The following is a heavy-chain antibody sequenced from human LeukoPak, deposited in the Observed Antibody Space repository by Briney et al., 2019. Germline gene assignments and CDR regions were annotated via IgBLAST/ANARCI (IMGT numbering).Heavy chain of an antibody. CDR2: IYSGGST. CDR1: GFTVSSNY. Sequence: GGSLRLSCAASGFTVSSNYMSWVRQAPGKGLEWVSVIYSGGSTYYADSVKGRFPISRDNAKNTLYLQMNSLRAEDTAVYYCARVSSGSYFGYYYYYMDVWGKGTTVTVSS. CDR3: ARVSSGSYFGYYYYYMDV. J-gene: IGHJ6*03. V-gene: IGHV3-53*01. D-gene: IGHD1-26*01.